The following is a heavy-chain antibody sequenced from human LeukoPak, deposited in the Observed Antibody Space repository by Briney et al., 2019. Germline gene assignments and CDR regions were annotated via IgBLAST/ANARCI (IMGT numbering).Heavy chain of an antibody. CDR3: AREHYDSSFDY. CDR2: ISYDGSDK. J-gene: IGHJ4*02. V-gene: IGHV3-30*03. D-gene: IGHD3-22*01. Sequence: GGSLRLSCAASGFTFSSYGMHWVRQAPGKGLEWVAVISYDGSDKYYADSVKGRFTISRDNTKNTLYLQMNSLRAEDTAVYYCAREHYDSSFDYWGQGTLVTVSS. CDR1: GFTFSSYG.